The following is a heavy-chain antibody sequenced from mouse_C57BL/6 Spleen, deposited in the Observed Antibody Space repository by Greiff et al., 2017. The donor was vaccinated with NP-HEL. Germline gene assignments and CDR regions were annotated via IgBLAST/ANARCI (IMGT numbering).Heavy chain of an antibody. CDR1: GYTFTSYW. J-gene: IGHJ4*01. CDR3: TRDSNYVRDYAMDY. D-gene: IGHD2-5*01. CDR2: IYPGNSDT. Sequence: EVQLQQSGTVLARPGASVKMSCKTSGYTFTSYWMHWVKQRPGQGLEWIGAIYPGNSDTSYNQKFKGKAKLTAVTSASTAYMELSSLTNEDSAVYYCTRDSNYVRDYAMDYWGQGTSVTVSS. V-gene: IGHV1-5*01.